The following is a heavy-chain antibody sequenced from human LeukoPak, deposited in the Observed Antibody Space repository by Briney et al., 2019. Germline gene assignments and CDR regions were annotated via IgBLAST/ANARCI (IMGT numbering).Heavy chain of an antibody. Sequence: PGGSLRLSCAASGFTFSNAWMSWVRQAPGKGLEWVGRIRSKTDGGTTDYAAPVKGRFTISRDDSKNTLYLQMNSLKTEDTAVYYCTTGITMVRGVIHLIDYWGQGTLVTVSS. J-gene: IGHJ4*02. V-gene: IGHV3-15*01. CDR1: GFTFSNAW. CDR3: TTGITMVRGVIHLIDY. D-gene: IGHD3-10*01. CDR2: IRSKTDGGTT.